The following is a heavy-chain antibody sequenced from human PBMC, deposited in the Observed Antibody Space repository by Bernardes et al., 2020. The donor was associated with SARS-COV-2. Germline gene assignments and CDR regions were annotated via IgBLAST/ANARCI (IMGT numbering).Heavy chain of an antibody. J-gene: IGHJ6*02. CDR3: ARDLNWGSAGSGTYYKTYHYYGMDV. V-gene: IGHV3-74*01. CDR2: INSAGSDT. Sequence: SLMPSCAASGFTLFDYWIHWVRQAPGEGLVWVSRINSAGSDTIYADSVKGRFTISRDNARNTVYLQMNSLRAEDTAVYYCARDLNWGSAGSGTYYKTYHYYGMDVWGQGTTVTVSS. D-gene: IGHD3-10*01. CDR1: GFTLFDYW.